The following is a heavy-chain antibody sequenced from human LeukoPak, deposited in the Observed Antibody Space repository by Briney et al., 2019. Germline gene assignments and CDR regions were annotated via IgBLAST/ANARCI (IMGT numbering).Heavy chain of an antibody. V-gene: IGHV5-51*01. CDR1: GYSFTSYW. J-gene: IGHJ4*02. CDR3: ARRHYYDSSGYSYYFDY. D-gene: IGHD3-22*01. CDR2: IYPGDSDT. Sequence: GESLKISCKGSGYSFTSYWIGWVRQMPWKGLEWMGIIYPGDSDTRYSPSFQGQVTISADKPISTAYLQWSSLKASDTAMYYCARRHYYDSSGYSYYFDYWGQGTLVTVSS.